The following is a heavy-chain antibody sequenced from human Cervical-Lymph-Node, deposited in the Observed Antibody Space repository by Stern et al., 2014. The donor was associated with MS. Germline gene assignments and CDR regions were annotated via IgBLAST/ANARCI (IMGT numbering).Heavy chain of an antibody. Sequence: QVQLVQSGTEVKTTGASVTVSCQASGYSFTEYPIHWVRQAPGQGLEWVGWINTGDGDTRYSPRLQGRISITRDTSTRTAYLDLSSLRSADTAEYYCATSAFEYWGQGTLVTVS. CDR3: ATSAFEY. V-gene: IGHV1-3*04. CDR1: GYSFTEYP. J-gene: IGHJ4*02. CDR2: INTGDGDT.